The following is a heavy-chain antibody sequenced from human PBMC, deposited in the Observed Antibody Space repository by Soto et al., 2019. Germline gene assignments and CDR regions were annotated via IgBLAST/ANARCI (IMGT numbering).Heavy chain of an antibody. Sequence: QVQLVQSGAEVKKPGASVKVSCKASGYTFTSYGISWVRQAPGQGLEWMGWISAYNVNTNYAQKLQGRVTMTTNTTTSTAYMEPKILRADDTAVYYCARPAGGIAARPFFDWGQGTMVTVSS. CDR1: GYTFTSYG. V-gene: IGHV1-18*01. D-gene: IGHD6-6*01. CDR2: ISAYNVNT. CDR3: ARPAGGIAARPFFD. J-gene: IGHJ3*01.